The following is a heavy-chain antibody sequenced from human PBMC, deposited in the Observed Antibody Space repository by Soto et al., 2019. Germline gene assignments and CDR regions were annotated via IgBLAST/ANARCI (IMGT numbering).Heavy chain of an antibody. CDR3: AKAVHTMIQGVRFRVDQ. D-gene: IGHD3-10*01. CDR2: INPNGGGT. V-gene: IGHV1-2*02. CDR1: GYTFTAYY. J-gene: IGHJ4*02. Sequence: GASVKVSCKSSGYTFTAYYIHWVRQAPGHGLEWMGWINPNGGGTKYGQKFQGRVTMTRDTSINTAYMELTRLTSDDTAVYYCAKAVHTMIQGVRFRVDQWGQGTLVTVSS.